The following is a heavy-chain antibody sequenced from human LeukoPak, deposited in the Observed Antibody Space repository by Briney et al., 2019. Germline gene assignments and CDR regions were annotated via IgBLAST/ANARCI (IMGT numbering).Heavy chain of an antibody. CDR1: GYTFTGYY. J-gene: IGHJ4*02. D-gene: IGHD3-22*01. V-gene: IGHV1-2*02. Sequence: ASVKVSCKASGYTFTGYYIHWVRQAPGQGLEWMGWINPNSGGTNYAPTFQGRVTMTRDTSISTAYMELSSLRSEDTAVYYCARDIVNDSSGYCFDYWGQGTLVTVSS. CDR3: ARDIVNDSSGYCFDY. CDR2: INPNSGGT.